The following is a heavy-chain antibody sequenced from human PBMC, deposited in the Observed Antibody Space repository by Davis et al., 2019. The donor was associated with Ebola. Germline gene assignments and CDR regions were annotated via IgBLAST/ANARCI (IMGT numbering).Heavy chain of an antibody. V-gene: IGHV1-3*01. Sequence: ASVKVSCKASGYTFTSYAMHWVRQAPGQRLEWMGWINAGNGNTKYSQKFQGRVTITRDTSASTAYMELSSLRSEDTAVYYCARDRYSSGWTYYYYGMDVWGQGTTVTVSS. CDR3: ARDRYSSGWTYYYYGMDV. D-gene: IGHD6-19*01. CDR2: INAGNGNT. J-gene: IGHJ6*02. CDR1: GYTFTSYA.